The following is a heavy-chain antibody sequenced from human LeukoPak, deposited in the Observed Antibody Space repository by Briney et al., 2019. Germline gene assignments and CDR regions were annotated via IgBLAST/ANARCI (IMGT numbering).Heavy chain of an antibody. Sequence: PGGTLRLSCAASGFTFSSYGMSWVRQAPGKGLEWVSAISGSGGSTYYADSVKGRFTISRDNPKNTLYLQMNSLRAEDTAVYYCAKYPQGIRLVLYYYYMDVWGKGTTVTISS. CDR3: AKYPQGIRLVLYYYYMDV. CDR2: ISGSGGST. J-gene: IGHJ6*03. D-gene: IGHD6-13*01. CDR1: GFTFSSYG. V-gene: IGHV3-23*01.